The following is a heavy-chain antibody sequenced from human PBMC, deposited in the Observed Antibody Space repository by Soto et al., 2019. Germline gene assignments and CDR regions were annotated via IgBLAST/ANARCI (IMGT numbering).Heavy chain of an antibody. V-gene: IGHV6-1*01. Sequence: QVQLQQSGPGLVKPSQTLSLTCAISGDSVSSNSAAWNWIRQSPSRGLEWLGRTYYRSRWYNDYXXPVKSRITITXXTXKXPFSLQLNSVTPEDTAVYYCAREAYSSSWALYGMDVWGQGTTVTVSS. CDR3: AREAYSSSWALYGMDV. CDR2: TYYRSRWYN. J-gene: IGHJ6*02. CDR1: GDSVSSNSAA. D-gene: IGHD6-13*01.